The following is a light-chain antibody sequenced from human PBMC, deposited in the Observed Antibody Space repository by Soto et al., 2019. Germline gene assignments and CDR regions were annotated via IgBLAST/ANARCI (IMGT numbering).Light chain of an antibody. V-gene: IGKV1-5*01. J-gene: IGKJ4*01. CDR1: QTISNW. Sequence: DIQMTQSPSTLSASVGDRVTITCRASQTISNWLAWYQQKPGKAPKVLIFDASTLDGGVPSRFSGRRSGTDFTLTISSLQPSDFATYYCQQYTNYALPFGGGTKVDI. CDR2: DAS. CDR3: QQYTNYALP.